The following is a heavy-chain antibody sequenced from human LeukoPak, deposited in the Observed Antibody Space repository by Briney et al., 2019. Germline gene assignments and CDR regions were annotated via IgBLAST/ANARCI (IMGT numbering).Heavy chain of an antibody. D-gene: IGHD2-2*02. Sequence: SETLSLTCTVSGDSISSGGYYWSWIRQPPGKGLEWIGYIYHTGSTNYNPSLKSRVTISIDGSKNQFSLKLTSVTAADTAVYYCASSVVVVPAAIGWFDPWGLGTLATVSS. J-gene: IGHJ5*02. CDR3: ASSVVVVPAAIGWFDP. CDR2: IYHTGST. V-gene: IGHV4-30-2*01. CDR1: GDSISSGGYY.